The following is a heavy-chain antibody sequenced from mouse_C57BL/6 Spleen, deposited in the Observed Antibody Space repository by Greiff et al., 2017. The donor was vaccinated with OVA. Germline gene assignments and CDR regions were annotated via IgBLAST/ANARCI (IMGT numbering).Heavy chain of an antibody. CDR3: ASSIYYDYDEAYYFDY. V-gene: IGHV1-76*01. J-gene: IGHJ2*01. Sequence: LQESGAELVRPGASVKLSCKASGYTFTDYYINWVKQRPGQGLEWIARIYPGSGNTYYNEKFKGKATLTAEKSSSTAYMQLSSLTSEDSAVHFCASSIYYDYDEAYYFDYWGQGTTLTVSS. CDR1: GYTFTDYY. D-gene: IGHD2-4*01. CDR2: IYPGSGNT.